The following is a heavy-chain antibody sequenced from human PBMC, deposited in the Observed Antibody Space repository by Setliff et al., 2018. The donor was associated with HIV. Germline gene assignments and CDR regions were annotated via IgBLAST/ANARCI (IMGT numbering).Heavy chain of an antibody. Sequence: GGSLRLSCAAFGFSFNTYSMNWVRQAPGRGLESVASISSSGTYMYYGDSVKGRFTISRDNARSTLYLEMNSLRAEDTAVYYCARGAWFGEFSLRWGQGTLVTVSS. J-gene: IGHJ4*02. V-gene: IGHV3-21*06. CDR3: ARGAWFGEFSLR. CDR2: ISSSGTYM. CDR1: GFSFNTYS. D-gene: IGHD3-10*01.